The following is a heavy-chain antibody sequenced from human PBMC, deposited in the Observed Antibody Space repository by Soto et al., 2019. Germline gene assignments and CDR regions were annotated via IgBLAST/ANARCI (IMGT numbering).Heavy chain of an antibody. J-gene: IGHJ4*02. CDR3: ARATGYSSAWDFDY. D-gene: IGHD6-19*01. Sequence: GGSLRLSCAASGFTFSSYEMNWVRQAPGKGLEWVSYISSSLSTIYYADSVKGRFTISRDNAKNSLYLQMNSLRAEDSAVYYCARATGYSSAWDFDYWGQGTLVTVSS. CDR1: GFTFSSYE. V-gene: IGHV3-48*03. CDR2: ISSSLSTI.